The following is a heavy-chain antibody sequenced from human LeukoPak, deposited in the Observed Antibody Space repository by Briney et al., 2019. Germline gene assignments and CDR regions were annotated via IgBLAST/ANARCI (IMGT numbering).Heavy chain of an antibody. CDR3: AKNTRYYDSGSSLPDDAFDI. V-gene: IGHV3-23*01. CDR1: GFTFSSYA. Sequence: GGSLRLSCAASGFTFSSYAMSWVRQAPGKGLEWVSSLSGSGGSTHYADSVKGRFTISRDISKNTLFVQMNSLRAEDTAVYYCAKNTRYYDSGSSLPDDAFDIWGQGTMVAVSS. CDR2: LSGSGGST. J-gene: IGHJ3*02. D-gene: IGHD3-10*01.